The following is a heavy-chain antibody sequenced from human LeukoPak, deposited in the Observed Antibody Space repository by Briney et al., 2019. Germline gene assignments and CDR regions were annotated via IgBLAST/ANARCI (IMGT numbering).Heavy chain of an antibody. CDR3: ARVTVTTGSYYYYMDV. Sequence: VQPGGSLRLSCAASGFTFSDHYMDWVRQAPGKGLEWVGRTRDKPNSYTTEYAAPVKGRFTISRDDSKNSLYLQMNSLKTEDTAVYYCARVTVTTGSYYYYMDVWGKGTTVTVSS. D-gene: IGHD4-17*01. J-gene: IGHJ6*03. V-gene: IGHV3-72*01. CDR2: TRDKPNSYTT. CDR1: GFTFSDHY.